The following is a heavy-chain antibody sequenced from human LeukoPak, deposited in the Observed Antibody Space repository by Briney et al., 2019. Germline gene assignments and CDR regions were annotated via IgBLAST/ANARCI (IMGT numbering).Heavy chain of an antibody. CDR3: AKDWRWKENIMAFNV. CDR2: ISSSSSYI. CDR1: GFTFSSYS. Sequence: PGGSLRLSCAASGFTFSSYSMSWVRQAPGKGLEWVSSISSSSSYIYYADSVKGRFTISRDNAKNSLYLQMNSLRAEDTAVYYCAKDWRWKENIMAFNVWGQGTMVTVSS. D-gene: IGHD3-3*01. J-gene: IGHJ3*01. V-gene: IGHV3-21*01.